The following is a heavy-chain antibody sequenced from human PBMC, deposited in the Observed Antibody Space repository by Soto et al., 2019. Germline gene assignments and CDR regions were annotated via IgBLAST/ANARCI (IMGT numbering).Heavy chain of an antibody. V-gene: IGHV4-4*07. Sequence: PSETLSLTCTVSGASISGFYWSGIRKSAGKGLEWIGRIYATGTTDYNPSLKSRVMMSVDTSKKQFSLKWRSVTAADTAVYYCVRDGTKTLRDWFDPWGQGISVTVSS. CDR3: VRDGTKTLRDWFDP. J-gene: IGHJ5*02. D-gene: IGHD1-1*01. CDR1: GASISGFY. CDR2: IYATGTT.